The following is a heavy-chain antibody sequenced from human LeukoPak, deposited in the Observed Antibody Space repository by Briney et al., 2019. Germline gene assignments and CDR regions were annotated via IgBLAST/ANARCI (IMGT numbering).Heavy chain of an antibody. J-gene: IGHJ4*02. CDR1: GGSISSSSYY. Sequence: SETLSLTCTVSGGSISSSSYYWGWIRQPPGKGLEWIGSIYYSGSTSYNPSLKSRTTMSVDTSKNQFSLNVSSVTAADTAVYYCARQRGGYDPLDFWGQGTLVSVSS. V-gene: IGHV4-39*01. D-gene: IGHD5-12*01. CDR2: IYYSGST. CDR3: ARQRGGYDPLDF.